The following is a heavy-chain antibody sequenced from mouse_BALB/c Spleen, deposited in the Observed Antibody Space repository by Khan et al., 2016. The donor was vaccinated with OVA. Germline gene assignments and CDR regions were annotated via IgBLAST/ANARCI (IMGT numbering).Heavy chain of an antibody. Sequence: QVQLKQSGAELVRPGVSVKISCKGTGYTFTDYAMHWVKQSHAKSLEWIGVISTYYGDVDYSQKFKGKATMTVDRYSSKAYMELARLTSEDSAIYYCARGGKFAYWGQGTLVTVSA. CDR2: ISTYYGDV. V-gene: IGHV1S137*01. CDR3: ARGGKFAY. D-gene: IGHD1-1*02. J-gene: IGHJ3*01. CDR1: GYTFTDYA.